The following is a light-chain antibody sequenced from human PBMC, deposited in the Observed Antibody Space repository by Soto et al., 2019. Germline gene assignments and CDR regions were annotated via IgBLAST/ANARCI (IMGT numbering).Light chain of an antibody. CDR3: QQYDNPPPT. Sequence: DIQMTQSPSSLSASVGDRVTLTCQASQDISNYLNWYQQKPGKAPKLLIYDASNLETGVPSRFSGSVSGTDFTFTISSLQPEDIATYYCQQYDNPPPTFGQGTRLEIK. CDR2: DAS. J-gene: IGKJ5*01. CDR1: QDISNY. V-gene: IGKV1-33*01.